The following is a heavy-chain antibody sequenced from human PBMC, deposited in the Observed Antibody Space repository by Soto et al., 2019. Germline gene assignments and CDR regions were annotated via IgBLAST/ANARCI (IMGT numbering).Heavy chain of an antibody. Sequence: KPSETLSLTCTVSGGSISSYYWSWIRQPPGKGLEWIGYIYYSGSTNYNPSLKSRVTISVDTSKNQFSLKLSSVTAADTAVYYCARGEGGSYTRAYAFDIWGQGTMVTVSS. CDR3: ARGEGGSYTRAYAFDI. D-gene: IGHD1-26*01. J-gene: IGHJ3*02. V-gene: IGHV4-59*01. CDR1: GGSISSYY. CDR2: IYYSGST.